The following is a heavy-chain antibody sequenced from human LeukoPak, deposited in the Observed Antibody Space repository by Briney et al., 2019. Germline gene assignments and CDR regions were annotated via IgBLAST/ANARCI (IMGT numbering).Heavy chain of an antibody. CDR2: IDPSSYYI. V-gene: IGHV3-21*01. D-gene: IGHD1-1*01. J-gene: IGHJ4*02. Sequence: GGSLRLSCAASGFTFSSYSMNWVRQAPGKGLEWVSSIDPSSYYIYYGDSVKGRSAISRDNAKNSLYLQINSLRDEDTAVYYCARVSGRLERQSDLDFWGQGTLVTVSS. CDR1: GFTFSSYS. CDR3: ARVSGRLERQSDLDF.